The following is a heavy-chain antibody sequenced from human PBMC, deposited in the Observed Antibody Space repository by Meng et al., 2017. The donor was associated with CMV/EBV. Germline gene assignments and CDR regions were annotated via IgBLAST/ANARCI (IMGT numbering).Heavy chain of an antibody. CDR1: GGSISSYY. Sequence: SCTVSGGSISSYYWSWIRQPPGKGLEWIGYIYYSGSTNYNPSLKSRVTISVDTSKNQFSLKLSSVTAADTAVYYCAREGYDFWSGSPPRGWFDPWGQGTLVTVSS. CDR3: AREGYDFWSGSPPRGWFDP. J-gene: IGHJ5*02. D-gene: IGHD3-3*01. CDR2: IYYSGST. V-gene: IGHV4-59*01.